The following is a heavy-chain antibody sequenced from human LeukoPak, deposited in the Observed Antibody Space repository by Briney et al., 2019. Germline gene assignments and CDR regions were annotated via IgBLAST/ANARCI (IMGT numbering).Heavy chain of an antibody. D-gene: IGHD3-10*01. CDR1: GFTFDNYA. CDR2: ISWNSGSI. V-gene: IGHV3-9*01. Sequence: GRSLRLSCAASGFTFDNYAMHWVRQAPGKGLEWVSGISWNSGSIGYADSVKGRFTISRDNAKNSLYLQMNSLRAEDTALYYCAKDLSPYGHGVDYWGQGTLVTVSS. J-gene: IGHJ4*02. CDR3: AKDLSPYGHGVDY.